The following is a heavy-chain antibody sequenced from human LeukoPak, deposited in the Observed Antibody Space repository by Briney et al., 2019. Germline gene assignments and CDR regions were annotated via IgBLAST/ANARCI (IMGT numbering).Heavy chain of an antibody. CDR2: IRQDGSEK. D-gene: IGHD6-13*01. CDR1: GFSFSSYW. Sequence: PGGSLRLSCAASGFSFSSYWMSWVRQAPGKGLEWVANIRQDGSEKYYVDSVKGRFTISRDNAKNSLYLQMNSLRAEDTAVYYCARPYSSGWYIQYYFDYRGQGTLVTVSS. CDR3: ARPYSSGWYIQYYFDY. J-gene: IGHJ4*02. V-gene: IGHV3-7*01.